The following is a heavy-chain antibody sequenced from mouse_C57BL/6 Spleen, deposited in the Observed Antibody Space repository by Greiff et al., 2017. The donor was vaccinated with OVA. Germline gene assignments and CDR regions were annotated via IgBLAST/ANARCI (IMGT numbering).Heavy chain of an antibody. D-gene: IGHD2-5*01. V-gene: IGHV1-82*01. CDR2: IYPGAGAT. CDR1: GYAFSRSW. Sequence: VQLQQSGPELVKPGASVKISCTASGYAFSRSWMHWVKQRPGTGLEWIGRIYPGAGATNYNGKFTGKATLTADKSSSTAYMQLSSLTSEDAAVYFCARDSNYVGGFAYWGQGTLVTVSA. J-gene: IGHJ3*01. CDR3: ARDSNYVGGFAY.